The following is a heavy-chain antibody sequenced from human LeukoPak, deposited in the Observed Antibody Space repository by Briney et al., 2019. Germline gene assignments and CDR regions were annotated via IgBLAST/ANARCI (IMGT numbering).Heavy chain of an antibody. J-gene: IGHJ4*02. CDR3: ARLLGASSAYFDY. D-gene: IGHD4/OR15-4a*01. Sequence: GESLKISCKGSGYTFSSYWIAWVRQMPGKGLKWMGIIHPGDSDTRYSPSFQGQVTISADRSLSTAYLQWSSLKASDTAMYYCARLLGASSAYFDYWGQGTLVTVSS. CDR1: GYTFSSYW. V-gene: IGHV5-51*01. CDR2: IHPGDSDT.